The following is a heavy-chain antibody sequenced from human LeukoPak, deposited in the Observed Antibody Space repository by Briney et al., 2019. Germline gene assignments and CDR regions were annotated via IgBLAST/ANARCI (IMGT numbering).Heavy chain of an antibody. CDR2: INPNSGGT. V-gene: IGHV1-2*02. Sequence: ASVKVSCKASGYTFTGYYMHWVRQAPGQGLEWMGWINPNSGGTNYAQKFQGRVTVTRDTSITTAYMELSRLRSDDTAIYYCASGRAYGDPIDAFDIWGQGTMVTVSS. CDR1: GYTFTGYY. J-gene: IGHJ3*02. CDR3: ASGRAYGDPIDAFDI. D-gene: IGHD4-17*01.